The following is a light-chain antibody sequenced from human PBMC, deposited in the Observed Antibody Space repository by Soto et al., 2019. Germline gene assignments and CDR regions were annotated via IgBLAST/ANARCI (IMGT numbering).Light chain of an antibody. V-gene: IGKV3-11*01. J-gene: IGKJ1*01. CDR2: DAS. Sequence: EIVLTQSPATLSLSPGERATLSCRASQSVSSYLAWYQQKPGQAPRLLIYDASNRATGIPARFSGSGSGTDFTLTISSLEPEDFALYYCHQRQSWPRTFGQGTKVDIK. CDR3: HQRQSWPRT. CDR1: QSVSSY.